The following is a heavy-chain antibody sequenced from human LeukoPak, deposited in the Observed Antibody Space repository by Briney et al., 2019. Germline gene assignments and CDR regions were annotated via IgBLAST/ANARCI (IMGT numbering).Heavy chain of an antibody. CDR3: TSTPTYVDTAMVSRSDY. CDR1: GFTFSSYA. J-gene: IGHJ4*02. D-gene: IGHD5-18*01. V-gene: IGHV3-30*04. CDR2: ISYDGSNK. Sequence: GGSLRLSCAASGFTFSSYAMHWVRQAPGKGLEWVAVISYDGSNKYYADSVKGRFTISRDNSKNTLYLQMNSLKTEDTAVYYCTSTPTYVDTAMVSRSDYWGQGTLVTVSS.